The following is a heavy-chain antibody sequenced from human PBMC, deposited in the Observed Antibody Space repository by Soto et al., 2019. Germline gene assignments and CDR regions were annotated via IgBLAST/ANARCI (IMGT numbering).Heavy chain of an antibody. CDR3: AGYNRGTTVTNHYYYYMDV. CDR1: GFTFSSYW. CDR2: IKQDGSEK. Sequence: EVQLVESGGGLVQPGGSLRLSCAASGFTFSSYWMSWVRQAPGKGLEWVANIKQDGSEKCYVDSVKGRFTISRDNAKNPLYLQMNSLRAEDTAVYYCAGYNRGTTVTNHYYYYMDVWGKGTTVTVSS. J-gene: IGHJ6*03. D-gene: IGHD4-17*01. V-gene: IGHV3-7*01.